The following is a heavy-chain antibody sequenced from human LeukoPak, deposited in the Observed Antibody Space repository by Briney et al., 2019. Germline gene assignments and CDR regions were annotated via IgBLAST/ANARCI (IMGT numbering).Heavy chain of an antibody. V-gene: IGHV1-8*03. CDR3: ARGRATVTTHWFDP. CDR2: MNPNSGNT. J-gene: IGHJ5*02. D-gene: IGHD4-11*01. Sequence: ASVTVSCQASGYTFTSYDINWVRQATGQGLEWMGWMNPNSGNTGYAQKFQGRVTITRNTSISTAYMELSSLRSEDTAVYYCARGRATVTTHWFDPWGQGTLVTVSS. CDR1: GYTFTSYD.